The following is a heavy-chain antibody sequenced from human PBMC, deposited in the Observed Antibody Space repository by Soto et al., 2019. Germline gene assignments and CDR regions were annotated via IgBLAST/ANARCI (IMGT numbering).Heavy chain of an antibody. CDR1: GFTFDDYA. J-gene: IGHJ1*01. Sequence: GGSLRLSCAASGFTFDDYAMHWVRQAPGKGLEWVSGIIWNSGSIAYADSVKGRFTISRDNAKNSLYLQMNSLRTEDTAFYYFLKASIGFPPLLSFCGQGSLVPGSS. V-gene: IGHV3-9*01. CDR2: IIWNSGSI. D-gene: IGHD3-22*01. CDR3: LKASIGFPPLLSF.